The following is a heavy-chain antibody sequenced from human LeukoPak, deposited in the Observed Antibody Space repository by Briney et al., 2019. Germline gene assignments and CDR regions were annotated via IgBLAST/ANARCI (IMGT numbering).Heavy chain of an antibody. CDR2: INTDGSVT. CDR3: ANSYSPPHY. V-gene: IGHV3-74*01. J-gene: IGHJ4*02. Sequence: GGSLRLSCAASGFTFSNSWMHWVRQAPGKRLVWVSRINTDGSVTTYADSVRGRFTISRDNAKNTLYLQMNSLRAEDSALYYCANSYSPPHYWGQGTLITVSS. CDR1: GFTFSNSW. D-gene: IGHD3-10*01.